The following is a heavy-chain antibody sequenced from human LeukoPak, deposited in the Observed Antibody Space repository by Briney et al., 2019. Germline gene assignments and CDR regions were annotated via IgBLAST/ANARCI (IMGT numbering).Heavy chain of an antibody. CDR3: ARPLNSRYQCFDL. J-gene: IGHJ2*01. V-gene: IGHV3-21*01. CDR2: ISSSSSYI. CDR1: GFTFSSYS. Sequence: SGGSLRLSCAASGFTFSSYSMTWVRQAPGKGLEWVSSISSSSSYIYYADSVKGRFTISRDNAKNSLYLQMNSLRAADTAVYYCARPLNSRYQCFDLWGRGTLVTVSS. D-gene: IGHD2-2*01.